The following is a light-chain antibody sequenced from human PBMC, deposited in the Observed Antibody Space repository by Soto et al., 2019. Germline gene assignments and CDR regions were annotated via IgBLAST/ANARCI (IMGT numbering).Light chain of an antibody. V-gene: IGKV3-11*01. CDR1: QSVSSS. CDR3: QHYNNWPPMYT. Sequence: EIVLTQSPATLSLSPGERATLSCRASQSVSSSLAWYQQKLGQAPRLLIYEASDRATGIPARFSGSGSGTEFTLTISSLQSEDFAIFYCQHYNNWPPMYTFGQGTRLEIK. CDR2: EAS. J-gene: IGKJ5*01.